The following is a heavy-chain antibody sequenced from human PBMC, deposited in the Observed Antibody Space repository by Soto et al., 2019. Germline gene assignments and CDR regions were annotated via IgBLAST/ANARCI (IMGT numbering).Heavy chain of an antibody. J-gene: IGHJ6*02. V-gene: IGHV1-46*01. CDR2: INPSGGST. CDR3: ARDRVTVTLFQYYYGLDV. CDR1: GHASTSYY. D-gene: IGHD4-17*01. Sequence: ASVKVSCKASGHASTSYYMHWVRQAPGQGLEWMGIINPSGGSTYAQKFQGRVTMTRDTSTSTVYMELSSLRSEDTAVYYCARDRVTVTLFQYYYGLDVWGQGTTVTVSS.